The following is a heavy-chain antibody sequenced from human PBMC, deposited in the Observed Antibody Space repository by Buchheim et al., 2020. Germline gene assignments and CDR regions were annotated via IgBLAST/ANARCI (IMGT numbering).Heavy chain of an antibody. CDR3: ARGGLMTTVVTPIWYFDP. J-gene: IGHJ2*01. CDR2: INPSGGST. CDR1: GYTFTSYY. Sequence: QVQLVQSGAEVKKPGASVKVSCKASGYTFTSYYMHWVRQAPGQGLEWMGIINPSGGSTSYAQQFQGRVTMTRDTSTSTVYMELSSRGSEDTAVYYCARGGLMTTVVTPIWYFDPWGRGTL. D-gene: IGHD4-23*01. V-gene: IGHV1-46*01.